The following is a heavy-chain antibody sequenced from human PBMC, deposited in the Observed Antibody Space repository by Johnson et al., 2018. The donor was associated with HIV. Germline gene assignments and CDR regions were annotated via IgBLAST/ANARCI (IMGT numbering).Heavy chain of an antibody. CDR2: IRYDGSNK. Sequence: QVQLVESGGGVVQPGGSLRLSCAASGFTFSSHAMHWVRQAPGKGLEWVAFIRYDGSNKYYADSVKGRFTISRDNSKNTLYLQMNSLRAEATAVYCFARDPGSFDFWGQGTLVTFSS. CDR1: GFTFSSHA. V-gene: IGHV3-30*02. CDR3: ARDPGSFDF. J-gene: IGHJ3*01.